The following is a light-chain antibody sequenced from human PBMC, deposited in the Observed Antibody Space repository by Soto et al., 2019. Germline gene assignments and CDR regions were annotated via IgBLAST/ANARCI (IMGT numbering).Light chain of an antibody. CDR1: QSVSSSS. CDR3: QQYGSSPRT. CDR2: GAS. Sequence: EIVLTQSPGTLSLSPGERATLSCRASQSVSSSSLAWYQQKPGQAPRLRIYGASSRATGIPDRFSGSGSGTDFTLTISRLEPEDFAVYYCQQYGSSPRTFGQGTKVDIK. V-gene: IGKV3-20*01. J-gene: IGKJ1*01.